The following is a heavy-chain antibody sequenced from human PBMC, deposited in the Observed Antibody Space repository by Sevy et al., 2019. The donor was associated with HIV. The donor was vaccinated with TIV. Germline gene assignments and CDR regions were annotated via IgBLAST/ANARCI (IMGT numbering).Heavy chain of an antibody. Sequence: ASVKVSCKASGYTFTGYYMHWVRQAPGQGLEWMGRINPNSGGTNYAQTFQGRVTMTRDTSISTAYMELSRLRSDDTAVYYCATGFLEWLPSQHWGQGTLVTVSS. CDR2: INPNSGGT. J-gene: IGHJ1*01. D-gene: IGHD3-3*01. CDR3: ATGFLEWLPSQH. V-gene: IGHV1-2*06. CDR1: GYTFTGYY.